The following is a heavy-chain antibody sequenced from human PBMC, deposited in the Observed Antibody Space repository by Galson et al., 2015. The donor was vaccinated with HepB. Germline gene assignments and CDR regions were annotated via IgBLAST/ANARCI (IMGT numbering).Heavy chain of an antibody. CDR2: ISYDGSNK. Sequence: SLRLSCAASGFTFSSYAMSWVRQAPGKGLEWVAVISYDGSNKYYADSVKGRFTISRDNSKNTLYLQMNSLRAEDTAVYYCARDGYKSTKYYYYGMDVWGQGTTVTVSS. CDR1: GFTFSSYA. CDR3: ARDGYKSTKYYYYGMDV. V-gene: IGHV3-30-3*01. D-gene: IGHD1-14*01. J-gene: IGHJ6*02.